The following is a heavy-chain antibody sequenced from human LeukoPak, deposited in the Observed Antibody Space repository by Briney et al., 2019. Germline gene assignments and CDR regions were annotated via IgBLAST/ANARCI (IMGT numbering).Heavy chain of an antibody. V-gene: IGHV3-30-3*01. J-gene: IGHJ4*02. CDR3: AREFRHGGNHDY. D-gene: IGHD4-23*01. CDR2: ISYDGSNK. CDR1: GFTFSSYA. Sequence: GGSLRLSCAASGFTFSSYAMHWVRQAPGKGLEWVAVISYDGSNKYYADSVKGRFTISRDNSKNTLYLQMNSLRAEDTAVHYCAREFRHGGNHDYWGQRTLVTVSS.